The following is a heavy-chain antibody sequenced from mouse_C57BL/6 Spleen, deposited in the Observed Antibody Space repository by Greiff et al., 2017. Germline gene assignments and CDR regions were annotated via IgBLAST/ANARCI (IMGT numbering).Heavy chain of an antibody. Sequence: EVKVVESGGGLVKPGGSLKLSCAASGFTFSSYAMSWVRQTPEKRLEWVATISDGGSYTYYPDNVKGRFTISRDNAKTNLYLQMSHLKSEDTAMYYGARDRYYGSSYGAMDDWGQGTSVTVSS. D-gene: IGHD1-1*01. V-gene: IGHV5-4*01. J-gene: IGHJ4*01. CDR3: ARDRYYGSSYGAMDD. CDR1: GFTFSSYA. CDR2: ISDGGSYT.